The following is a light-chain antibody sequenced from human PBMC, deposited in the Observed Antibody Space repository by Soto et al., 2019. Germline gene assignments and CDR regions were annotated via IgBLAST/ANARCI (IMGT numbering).Light chain of an antibody. V-gene: IGKV3D-15*01. CDR2: GAS. CDR3: QQYNNWPRT. CDR1: QSVAVN. J-gene: IGKJ1*01. Sequence: EIVMTQSPATLSVSPGERATLSCRASQSVAVNLAWYQQKVGQAPRFLIYGASTGATGIPARFSGSGSGTDFTLTISSLEPEDFAVYYCQQYNNWPRTFGQGTKVDI.